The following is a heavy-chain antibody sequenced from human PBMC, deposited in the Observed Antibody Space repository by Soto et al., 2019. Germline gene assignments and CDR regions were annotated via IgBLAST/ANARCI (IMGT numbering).Heavy chain of an antibody. V-gene: IGHV3-30-3*01. CDR2: ISYDGSNK. J-gene: IGHJ4*02. CDR1: GFTFSSYA. Sequence: GGSLRLSCAPSGFTFSSYAMHWVRQAPGKGLEWVAVISYDGSNKYYADSVKGRFTISRDNSKNTLYLQMNSLRAEDTAVYYCARGPGGYSYGPDYWGQGTLVTVS. CDR3: ARGPGGYSYGPDY. D-gene: IGHD5-18*01.